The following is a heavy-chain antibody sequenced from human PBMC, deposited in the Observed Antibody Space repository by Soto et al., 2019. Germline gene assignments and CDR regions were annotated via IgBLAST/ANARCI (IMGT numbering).Heavy chain of an antibody. J-gene: IGHJ4*02. Sequence: GGSLRLSCAASGFTFSSYAMSWVRQAPGKGLEWVSAISGSGGSTYYADSVKGRFTTSSDNSKNTLYLQMNSLRAEDTAVYYCAKDATHQAYYYDSSGYYYFDYWGQGTLVTVSS. CDR1: GFTFSSYA. V-gene: IGHV3-23*01. CDR2: ISGSGGST. D-gene: IGHD3-22*01. CDR3: AKDATHQAYYYDSSGYYYFDY.